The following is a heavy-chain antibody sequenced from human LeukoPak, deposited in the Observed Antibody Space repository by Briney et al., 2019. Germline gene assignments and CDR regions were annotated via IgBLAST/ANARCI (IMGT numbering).Heavy chain of an antibody. CDR1: GYTFTSYG. Sequence: GASVKVSCKASGYTFTSYGISWVRQAPGQGLEWMGWISAYNGNTNYAQKLQGRVTMTTDTSTSTAYMELRSLRSDDTAVYYCARDLIVVVPARLDYWGQGTLVTVSS. CDR3: ARDLIVVVPARLDY. V-gene: IGHV1-18*01. D-gene: IGHD2-2*01. CDR2: ISAYNGNT. J-gene: IGHJ4*02.